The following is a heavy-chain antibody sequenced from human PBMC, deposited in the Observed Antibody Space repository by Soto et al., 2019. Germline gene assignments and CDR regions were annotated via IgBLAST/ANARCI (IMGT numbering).Heavy chain of an antibody. CDR2: IYYSGST. CDR3: ARGVDYYDCSGYYFQAAFDI. Sequence: SETLSLTCTVSGDSISSNGYYLSWIRQHPGKGLEWIGYIYYSGSTYYNPSLKSRVTISLDTSKKQFSLKLSSVTAADTAVYYCARGVDYYDCSGYYFQAAFDIWDQGTMVTVSS. D-gene: IGHD3-22*01. J-gene: IGHJ3*02. V-gene: IGHV4-31*03. CDR1: GDSISSNGYY.